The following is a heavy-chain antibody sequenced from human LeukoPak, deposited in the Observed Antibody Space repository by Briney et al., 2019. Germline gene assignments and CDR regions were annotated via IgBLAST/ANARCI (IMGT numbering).Heavy chain of an antibody. CDR2: IYTSGST. Sequence: SQTLSLTCTVSGDSISSGSYYWSWIRQPAGKGLEWIGRIYTSGSTNYNPSLKSRVTISVDTSKNQFSLKLSSVTAADTAVYYCARGTEMATIGFDYWGQGTLVTVSS. CDR1: GDSISSGSYY. V-gene: IGHV4-61*02. D-gene: IGHD5-24*01. CDR3: ARGTEMATIGFDY. J-gene: IGHJ4*02.